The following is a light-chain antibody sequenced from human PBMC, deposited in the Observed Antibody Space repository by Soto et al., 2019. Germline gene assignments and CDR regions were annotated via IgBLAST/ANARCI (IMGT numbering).Light chain of an antibody. V-gene: IGKV3-11*01. CDR1: QSVSSY. CDR3: QQRSNWYT. CDR2: DAS. J-gene: IGKJ2*01. Sequence: EVVLTQSPATLSFSPGERATLYCRASQSVSSYLAWYQQKPGQAPRLLISDASNRATGIPARFSGSGSGTDFTLTISSLEPEDFAVYYCQQRSNWYTFGQGTKLEIK.